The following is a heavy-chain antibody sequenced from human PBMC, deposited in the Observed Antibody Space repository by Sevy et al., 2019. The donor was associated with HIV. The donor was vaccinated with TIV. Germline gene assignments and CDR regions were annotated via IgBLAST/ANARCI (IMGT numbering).Heavy chain of an antibody. CDR3: AREGYCSSTSCYRHYYYGMDV. CDR1: GFTFSSYS. D-gene: IGHD2-2*02. Sequence: GGSLRLSCAASGFTFSSYSMNWVRQAPGKGLEWVSSISSSSCYIYYADSVKGRFTISRDNAKNSLYLQMNSLRAEDTAVYYCAREGYCSSTSCYRHYYYGMDVWGQGTTVTVSS. CDR2: ISSSSCYI. V-gene: IGHV3-21*01. J-gene: IGHJ6*02.